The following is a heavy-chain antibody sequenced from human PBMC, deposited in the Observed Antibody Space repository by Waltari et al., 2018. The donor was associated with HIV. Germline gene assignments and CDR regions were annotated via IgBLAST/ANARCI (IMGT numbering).Heavy chain of an antibody. CDR3: ARDLDYYDSSGYYYY. CDR1: GGTLRSYA. J-gene: IGHJ4*02. D-gene: IGHD3-22*01. V-gene: IGHV1-69*12. Sequence: QVQLVQSGAEVKKPGSSVKVSCKASGGTLRSYAISWVRQAPGQGLEWMGGIIPIFGTANYAQKFQGRVTITADESTSTAYMELSSLRSEDTAVYYCARDLDYYDSSGYYYYWGQGTLVTVSS. CDR2: IIPIFGTA.